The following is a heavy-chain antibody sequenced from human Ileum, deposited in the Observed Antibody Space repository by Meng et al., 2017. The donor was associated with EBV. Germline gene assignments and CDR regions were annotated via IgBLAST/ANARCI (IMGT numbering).Heavy chain of an antibody. CDR2: IYTGGST. CDR1: GLPVSSNY. J-gene: IGHJ4*02. Sequence: VQVGEFGGCLSALGGSQRLSCAASGLPVSSNYMSWVRQAPGKGLEWVSVIYTGGSTYYADSVKGRFTISRDNSKNTLYLQMNSLRGEDTAVYYCASKSEGYDHWGQGTLVTVSS. D-gene: IGHD5-12*01. V-gene: IGHV3-53*01. CDR3: ASKSEGYDH.